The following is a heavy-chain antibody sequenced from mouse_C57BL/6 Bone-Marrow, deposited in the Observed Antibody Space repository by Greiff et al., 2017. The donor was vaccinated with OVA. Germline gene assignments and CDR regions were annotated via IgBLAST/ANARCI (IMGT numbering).Heavy chain of an antibody. CDR2: SRNKANDYTT. V-gene: IGHV7-1*01. J-gene: IGHJ4*01. Sequence: EVKLVESGGGLVQSGRSLRLSCATSGFTFSDFYMEWVRQAPGKGLEWIAASRNKANDYTTEYSASVKGRFIVSRDTSQSILYLQMNALRAEDTAIYYCARLLGLLGAMDYWGQGTSVTVSS. CDR1: GFTFSDFY. D-gene: IGHD2-4*01. CDR3: ARLLGLLGAMDY.